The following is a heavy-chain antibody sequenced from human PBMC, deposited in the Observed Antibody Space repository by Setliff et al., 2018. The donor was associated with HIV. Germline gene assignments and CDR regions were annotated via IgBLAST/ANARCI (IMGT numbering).Heavy chain of an antibody. D-gene: IGHD3-10*01. CDR2: INSDGSST. V-gene: IGHV3-74*01. CDR1: GFTFSSYW. CDR3: ASTPGVRGAFDI. J-gene: IGHJ3*02. Sequence: SCAASGFTFSSYWMHWVRQAPGKGLVWVSRINSDGSSTSYADSVKGRLTISRDNAKNTLYLQMNSLRAEDTAVYYCASTPGVRGAFDIWGQGTMVTVSS.